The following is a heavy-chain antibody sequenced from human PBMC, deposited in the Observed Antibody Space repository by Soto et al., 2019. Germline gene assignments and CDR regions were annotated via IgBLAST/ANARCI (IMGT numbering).Heavy chain of an antibody. CDR3: ARYRGVPDAVAGRGDWFDP. V-gene: IGHV1-18*04. J-gene: IGHJ5*02. D-gene: IGHD6-19*01. CDR2: ISAYNGNT. CDR1: GYTFTSYG. Sequence: QVQLVQSGAEVKKPGASVKVSCKASGYTFTSYGISWVRQAPGQGLEWMGWISAYNGNTNYAQKLQGRVTMTTDTSTSTAYMELRSLRSDDTAVYYCARYRGVPDAVAGRGDWFDPWGQGTLFTVSS.